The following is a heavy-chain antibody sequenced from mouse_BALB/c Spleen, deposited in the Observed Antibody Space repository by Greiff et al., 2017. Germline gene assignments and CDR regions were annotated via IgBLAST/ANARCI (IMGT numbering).Heavy chain of an antibody. D-gene: IGHD3-3*01. CDR1: GFSLTSYG. CDR3: ARNVGTDYAMDY. Sequence: VQLQQSGPGLVQPSQSLSITCTVSGFSLTSYGVHWVRQSPGKGLEWLGVIWSGGSTDYNAAFISRLSISKDNSKSKVFFKMNSLQANDTAIYYCARNVGTDYAMDYWGQGTSVTVSS. CDR2: IWSGGST. V-gene: IGHV2-2*02. J-gene: IGHJ4*01.